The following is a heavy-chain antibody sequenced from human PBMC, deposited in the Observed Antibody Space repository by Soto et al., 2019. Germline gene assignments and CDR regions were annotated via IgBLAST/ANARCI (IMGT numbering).Heavy chain of an antibody. V-gene: IGHV4-34*01. CDR1: GGSFSGYY. J-gene: IGHJ4*02. CDR2: INHSGST. Sequence: SETLSLTCAVYGGSFSGYYWSWIRQPPGKGLEWIGEINHSGSTNYNPSLKSRVTMSLDTSKNQYPLSLCSVTAADTAVYFCAGMFWFGDLLFDYWGPGTLVTVSS. D-gene: IGHD3-10*01. CDR3: AGMFWFGDLLFDY.